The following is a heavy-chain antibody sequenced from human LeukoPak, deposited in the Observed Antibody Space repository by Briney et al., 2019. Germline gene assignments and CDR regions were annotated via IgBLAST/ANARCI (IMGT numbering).Heavy chain of an antibody. Sequence: GGSLRLSCAASGFIFSNYNMNWVRQTPGKGLEWVSCISSSSGTIYYADSVKGRFTISGDNAKNSLVLQMNSLRAEDTGVYYCARALGYSYGYVVDYWGQGTLVTVSS. J-gene: IGHJ4*02. D-gene: IGHD5-18*01. CDR1: GFIFSNYN. V-gene: IGHV3-48*01. CDR3: ARALGYSYGYVVDY. CDR2: ISSSSGTI.